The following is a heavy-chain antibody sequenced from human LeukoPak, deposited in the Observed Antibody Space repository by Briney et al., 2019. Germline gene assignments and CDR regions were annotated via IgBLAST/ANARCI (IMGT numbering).Heavy chain of an antibody. CDR1: GFSFSSFA. CDR3: AKRITEAAGIYFDS. J-gene: IGHJ4*02. CDR2: IYGGGTNT. Sequence: GGALRLSCAGSGFSFSSFAMTWVRQAPGKGLEWVSTIYGGGTNTFYADSVKGRFTISRDDSKNMQFLEMDSLRHEDTAVYFCAKRITEAAGIYFDSWGQGTLVTVSS. V-gene: IGHV3-23*01. D-gene: IGHD6-19*01.